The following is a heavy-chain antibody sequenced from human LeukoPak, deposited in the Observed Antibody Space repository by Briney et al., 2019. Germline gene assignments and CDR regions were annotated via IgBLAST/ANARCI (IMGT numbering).Heavy chain of an antibody. CDR1: GGTFSSYA. D-gene: IGHD5-24*01. V-gene: IGHV1-69*04. J-gene: IGHJ4*02. CDR2: IIPILGIA. Sequence: SVKVSCKASGGTFSSYAISWVRQAPGQGLEWMGRIIPILGIANYAQKFQGRVTITADKFTSTAYMELSSLRSEDTAVYYCARGWLQSYYFDYWGQGTLVTVSS. CDR3: ARGWLQSYYFDY.